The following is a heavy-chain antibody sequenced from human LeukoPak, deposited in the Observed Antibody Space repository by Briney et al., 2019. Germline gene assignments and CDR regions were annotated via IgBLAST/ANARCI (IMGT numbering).Heavy chain of an antibody. Sequence: PSETLSLTYTVSGGSISSGGYYWSWIRQHPGKGLEWIGYIYYSGSTYYNPSLKSRVTISVDTSKNQFSLKLSSVTAADTAVYYCARVLGYCSGGSCYASWFDPWGQGTLVTVSS. V-gene: IGHV4-31*03. CDR3: ARVLGYCSGGSCYASWFDP. D-gene: IGHD2-15*01. CDR2: IYYSGST. J-gene: IGHJ5*02. CDR1: GGSISSGGYY.